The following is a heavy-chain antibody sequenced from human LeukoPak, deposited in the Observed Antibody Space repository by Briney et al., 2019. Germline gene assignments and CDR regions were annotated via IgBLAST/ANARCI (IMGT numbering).Heavy chain of an antibody. V-gene: IGHV3-30-3*01. Sequence: GRSLRLSCAASGFTFSSYAMHWVRQAPGKGLEWVAVISYDGSNKYYADSVKGRFTISRDNSKNTLYLQMNSLRAEDTAVYYCARDRGSYPPRYFDYWGQGTLVTVSS. CDR1: GFTFSSYA. J-gene: IGHJ4*02. D-gene: IGHD1-26*01. CDR2: ISYDGSNK. CDR3: ARDRGSYPPRYFDY.